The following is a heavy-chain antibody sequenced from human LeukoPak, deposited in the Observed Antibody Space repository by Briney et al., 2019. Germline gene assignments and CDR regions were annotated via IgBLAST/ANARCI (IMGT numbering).Heavy chain of an antibody. V-gene: IGHV3-7*01. D-gene: IGHD2-2*01. CDR2: IKQDGSEN. CDR1: GFTFNTYY. Sequence: GSLRLSCAASGFTFNTYYMTWVRRAPGKGLEWVAGIKQDGSENYYMDSVKGRFTISGDNSRNSLYLQMNSLRAEDTAVYFCARERYCTSATRYVGVPFDSWGQGTLVTVSS. CDR3: ARERYCTSATRYVGVPFDS. J-gene: IGHJ4*02.